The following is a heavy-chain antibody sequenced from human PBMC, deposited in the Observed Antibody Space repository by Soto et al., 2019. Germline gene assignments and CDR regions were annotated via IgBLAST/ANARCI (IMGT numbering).Heavy chain of an antibody. V-gene: IGHV1-46*01. CDR2: INPSSGTT. CDR1: GYSFTSYY. D-gene: IGHD6-13*01. J-gene: IGHJ6*02. Sequence: QVQLVQSGAEVKMPGASVKVSCKASGYSFTSYYTHWVRQAPGQGLEWMGVINPSSGTTTNAQKFQGRVTMTRDTSTITVYMELSSLTSEDTAVYYCVRAAAAGNGRRMDVWGQGTTVTVSS. CDR3: VRAAAAGNGRRMDV.